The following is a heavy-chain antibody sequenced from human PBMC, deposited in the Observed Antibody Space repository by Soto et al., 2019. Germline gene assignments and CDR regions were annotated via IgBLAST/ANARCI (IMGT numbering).Heavy chain of an antibody. D-gene: IGHD1-1*01. CDR2: IYWDDDK. CDR1: GFSLSTSGVG. CDR3: AHLTPIWYNWNDDYWFDP. J-gene: IGHJ5*02. V-gene: IGHV2-5*02. Sequence: QITLKESGPTLVKPTQTLTLTCTFSGFSLSTSGVGVGWIRQPPGKALEWLALIYWDDDKRYSPSLKSRLTITKDTSKNQVVLTMTNMDPVDTATYYCAHLTPIWYNWNDDYWFDPWGQGTLVTVSS.